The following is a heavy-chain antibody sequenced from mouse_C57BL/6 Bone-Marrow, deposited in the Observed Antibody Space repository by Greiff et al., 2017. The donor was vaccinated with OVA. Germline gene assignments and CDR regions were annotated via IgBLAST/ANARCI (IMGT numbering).Heavy chain of an antibody. CDR3: ARRGYDGFFY. Sequence: QVQLQQPGAELVKPGASVKLSCKASGYTFTSYWMQWVKQRPGQGLEWIGEIDPSDSYTNYNQKFKGKATLTVDTSSSTAYMQLSSLTSEDSAVYDCARRGYDGFFYWGQGTTLTVSS. D-gene: IGHD2-3*01. J-gene: IGHJ2*01. CDR1: GYTFTSYW. CDR2: IDPSDSYT. V-gene: IGHV1-50*01.